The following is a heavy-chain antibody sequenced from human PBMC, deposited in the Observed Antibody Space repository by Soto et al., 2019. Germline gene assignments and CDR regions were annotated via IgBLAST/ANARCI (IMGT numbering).Heavy chain of an antibody. CDR2: INPSGGST. D-gene: IGHD2-21*02. J-gene: IGHJ4*02. CDR3: ATHCGGDCPINFDY. CDR1: GYTSTSYY. Sequence: QVQLVQSGAEVKKPGASVKVSCKASGYTSTSYYMHWVRQAPGQGLEWMGIINPSGGSTSYAQKFQGRVTMTRDTSTSTVYMELSSLRSEDTAVYSCATHCGGDCPINFDYWGQGTLVTVSS. V-gene: IGHV1-46*01.